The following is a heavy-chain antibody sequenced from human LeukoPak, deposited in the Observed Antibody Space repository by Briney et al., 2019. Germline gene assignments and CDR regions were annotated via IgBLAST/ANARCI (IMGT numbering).Heavy chain of an antibody. CDR3: APSFYSGSYGIPDY. D-gene: IGHD1-26*01. J-gene: IGHJ4*02. Sequence: ASVKVSCKASGYTFTRYAMNWLRQAPGRGLEWMGWINTNTGNPTYAQGFTGRFVFSLDTSVSTAYLQISSLKAEDTAVYYCAPSFYSGSYGIPDYWGQGTLVTVSS. CDR2: INTNTGNP. V-gene: IGHV7-4-1*02. CDR1: GYTFTRYA.